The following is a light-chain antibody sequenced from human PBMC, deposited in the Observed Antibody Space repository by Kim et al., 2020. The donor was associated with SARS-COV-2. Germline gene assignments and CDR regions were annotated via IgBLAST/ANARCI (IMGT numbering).Light chain of an antibody. J-gene: IGKJ3*01. Sequence: DIQMTQSPSILSASVGDRVTITCRASQTISTWLAWYQQKPGKPPNALISDASSLESGVPSRFSGSGSGTEFTLTISSLQPDYFATYYCQEYNSDFTFGPGTKVDI. CDR2: DAS. CDR3: QEYNSDFT. CDR1: QTISTW. V-gene: IGKV1-5*01.